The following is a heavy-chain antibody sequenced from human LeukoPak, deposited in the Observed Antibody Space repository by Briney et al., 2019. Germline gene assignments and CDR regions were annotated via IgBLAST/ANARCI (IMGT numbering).Heavy chain of an antibody. CDR2: IYYSGST. CDR1: GGSISSGDYY. V-gene: IGHV4-31*03. Sequence: SETLSLTCTVSGGSISSGDYYWSWIRQHPGKGLEWIGYIYYSGSTYYNPSLKSRVTISVDTSKNQFSLKLSSVTAADTAVYYCARRNPYYFDYWGQGTLVTVSS. CDR3: ARRNPYYFDY. J-gene: IGHJ4*02.